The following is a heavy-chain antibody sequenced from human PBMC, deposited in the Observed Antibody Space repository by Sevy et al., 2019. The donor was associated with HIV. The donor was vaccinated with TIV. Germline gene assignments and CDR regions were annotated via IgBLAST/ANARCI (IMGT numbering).Heavy chain of an antibody. J-gene: IGHJ6*02. CDR3: GRAMDV. CDR1: GFAFSSYW. V-gene: IGHV3-7*01. CDR2: IKQDGSEK. Sequence: GGSLRLSCAASGFAFSSYWMHWVSQAPGKGLEWVANIKQDGSEKYYVDSVKGRFTISRDNAKNSLYLQMNSLRPEDTAVYYCGRAMDVWGQGTTVTVSS.